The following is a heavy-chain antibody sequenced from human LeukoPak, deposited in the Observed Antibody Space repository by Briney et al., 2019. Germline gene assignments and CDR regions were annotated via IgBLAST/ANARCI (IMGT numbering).Heavy chain of an antibody. CDR3: VRLVCSSTTCYVSRYNWFDP. Sequence: GESLKISCKASGYSFSSYWIGWVRQMPGKGLEWMGIIYPGDSDTRYSPSFQGQVTISADNSIRTAYLQWSSLKASDTAMYYCVRLVCSSTTCYVSRYNWFDPWGQGTPVTVSS. CDR2: IYPGDSDT. J-gene: IGHJ5*02. V-gene: IGHV5-51*01. D-gene: IGHD2-2*01. CDR1: GYSFSSYW.